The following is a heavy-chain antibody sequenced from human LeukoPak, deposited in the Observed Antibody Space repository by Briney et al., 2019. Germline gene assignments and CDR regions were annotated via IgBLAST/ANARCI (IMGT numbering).Heavy chain of an antibody. Sequence: LQGRVTMTTDTSTSTAYMELRNLRSDDTAVYYCAREQKRIGSYFNYWGQGTLVTVSS. J-gene: IGHJ4*02. D-gene: IGHD1-26*01. CDR3: AREQKRIGSYFNY. V-gene: IGHV1-18*01.